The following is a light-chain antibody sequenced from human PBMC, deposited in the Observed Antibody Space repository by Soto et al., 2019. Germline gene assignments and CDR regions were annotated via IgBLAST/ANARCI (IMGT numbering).Light chain of an antibody. Sequence: QSVLTQPASVSGSPGQSITISCTGTSSDVGGYNYASWYQQHPGKAPKLMIYEVSNRPSGVSNRFSGSKSGNTASLTISGLQAEDEADYYCSSYTSSSTLYYVFGTGTKVTVL. CDR1: SSDVGGYNY. CDR2: EVS. V-gene: IGLV2-14*01. J-gene: IGLJ1*01. CDR3: SSYTSSSTLYYV.